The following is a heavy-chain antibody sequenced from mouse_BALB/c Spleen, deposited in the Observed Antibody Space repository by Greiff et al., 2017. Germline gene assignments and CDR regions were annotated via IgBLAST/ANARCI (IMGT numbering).Heavy chain of an antibody. D-gene: IGHD2-1*01. CDR2: ISDGGSYT. V-gene: IGHV5-4*02. CDR3: ARDRDGNYAMDY. Sequence: DVHLVESGGGLVKPGGSLKLSCAASGFTFSDYYMYWVRQTPEKRLEWVATISDGGSYTYYPDSVKGRFTISRDNAKNNLYLQMSSLKSEDTAMYYCARDRDGNYAMDYWGQGTSVTVSS. J-gene: IGHJ4*01. CDR1: GFTFSDYY.